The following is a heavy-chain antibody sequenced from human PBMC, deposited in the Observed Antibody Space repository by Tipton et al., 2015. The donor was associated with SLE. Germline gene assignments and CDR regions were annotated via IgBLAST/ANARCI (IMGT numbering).Heavy chain of an antibody. V-gene: IGHV4-34*01. CDR1: GGSSSGYY. J-gene: IGHJ4*02. D-gene: IGHD2-2*01. CDR2: INHSGST. Sequence: TLSLTCAVYGGSSSGYYWSWIRQPPGKGLEWIGEINHSGSTNYNPSLKSRVTISVDTSKNQFSLKLSSVTAADTAVYYCARRCQYQLLRCGQGTLVTVSS. CDR3: ARRCQYQLLR.